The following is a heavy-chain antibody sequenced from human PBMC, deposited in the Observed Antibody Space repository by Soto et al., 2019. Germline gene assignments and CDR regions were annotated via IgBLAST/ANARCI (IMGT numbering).Heavy chain of an antibody. J-gene: IGHJ5*02. V-gene: IGHV4-59*01. Sequence: SETLSLTCTVSGGSISSYYWSWIRQPPGKGLEWIGYIYYSGSTNYNPSLKSRVTISVDTSKNQFSLKLSSVTAADTAVYYCARRLGYYDSSGYYQGFDPWGQGTLVTVSS. CDR2: IYYSGST. CDR1: GGSISSYY. CDR3: ARRLGYYDSSGYYQGFDP. D-gene: IGHD3-22*01.